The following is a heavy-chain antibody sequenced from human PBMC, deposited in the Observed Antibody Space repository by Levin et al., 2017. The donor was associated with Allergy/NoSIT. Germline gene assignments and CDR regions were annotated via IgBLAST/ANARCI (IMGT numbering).Heavy chain of an antibody. V-gene: IGHV3-30*18. D-gene: IGHD4-11*01. CDR1: GFTFSSYG. Sequence: GESLKISCAASGFTFSSYGMHWVRQAPGKGLEWVAVISYDGSNKYYADSVKGRFTISRDNSKNTLYLQMNSLRAEDTAVYYCAKDLPTSGAFDIWGQGTMVTVSS. CDR3: AKDLPTSGAFDI. J-gene: IGHJ3*02. CDR2: ISYDGSNK.